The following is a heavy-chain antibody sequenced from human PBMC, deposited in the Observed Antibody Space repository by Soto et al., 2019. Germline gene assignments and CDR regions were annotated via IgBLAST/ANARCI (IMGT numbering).Heavy chain of an antibody. V-gene: IGHV1-24*01. CDR1: RYTLTELS. CDR2: FDPEDGET. D-gene: IGHD6-19*01. J-gene: IGHJ3*02. Sequence: GASVKVSCKVSRYTLTELSMHWVRHAPGKGLEWMGGFDPEDGETIYAQKFQGRVTMTEDTSTDTAYMELSSLRYEDTAVYYCATDRLAVADAFDIWGQGTMVTVSS. CDR3: ATDRLAVADAFDI.